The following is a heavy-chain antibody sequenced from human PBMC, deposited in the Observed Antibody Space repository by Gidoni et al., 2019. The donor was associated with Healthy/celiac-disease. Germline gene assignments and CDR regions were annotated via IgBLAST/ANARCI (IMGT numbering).Heavy chain of an antibody. CDR1: GFTFSSYA. Sequence: EVQLLESGGGLVQPGGSLRLSCAASGFTFSSYAMSWVRQAPGKGLEWVSAISGSGGSTYYEDSVKGRFTISRDNSKNTLYLQMNSLRAEDTAVYYCAKDSRDGKYSPGAFDIWGQGTMVTVSS. CDR3: AKDSRDGKYSPGAFDI. V-gene: IGHV3-23*01. J-gene: IGHJ3*02. CDR2: ISGSGGST. D-gene: IGHD2-15*01.